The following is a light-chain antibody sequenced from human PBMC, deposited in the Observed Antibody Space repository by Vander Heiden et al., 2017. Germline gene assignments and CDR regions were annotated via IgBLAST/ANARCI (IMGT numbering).Light chain of an antibody. V-gene: IGKV1-39*01. CDR1: HLMSTY. Sequence: DILMTQSPSSLSASVGDRVTISCRASHLMSTYLKWFQQKPGRAPKLLIYDASRLQAGVPSRFTGSGSGQDFSLTITSLQPEDFATYYCQQTYTVPVTFGGGTRVE. CDR2: DAS. J-gene: IGKJ4*01. CDR3: QQTYTVPVT.